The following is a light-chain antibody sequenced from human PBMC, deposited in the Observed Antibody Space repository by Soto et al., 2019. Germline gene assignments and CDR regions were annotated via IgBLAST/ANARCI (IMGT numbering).Light chain of an antibody. Sequence: EIVLTQSPGTLSLSPRERATLSCRASQSVSSNYLAWYQHKPGQAPRLLIYGASSRAPAIPDRFSGSGSATAFTLTISRLEPEDFAVYYCQQYPASPRSYGQGTQAQVK. CDR1: QSVSSNY. V-gene: IGKV3-20*01. CDR2: GAS. CDR3: QQYPASPRS. J-gene: IGKJ1*01.